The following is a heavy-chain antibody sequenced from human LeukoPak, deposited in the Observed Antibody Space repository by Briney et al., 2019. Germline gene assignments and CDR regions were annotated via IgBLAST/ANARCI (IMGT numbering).Heavy chain of an antibody. CDR3: ARESKGFFYLDYYYYMDV. V-gene: IGHV1-46*01. CDR2: INPSGGST. J-gene: IGHJ6*03. Sequence: ASVKVSCKASGYTFTGYYMHWVRQAPGQGLEWMGWINPSGGSTSYAQKFQGRVTMTRDMSTSTVYMELSSLRSEDTAVYYCARESKGFFYLDYYYYMDVWGKGTTVTVSS. CDR1: GYTFTGYY. D-gene: IGHD2/OR15-2a*01.